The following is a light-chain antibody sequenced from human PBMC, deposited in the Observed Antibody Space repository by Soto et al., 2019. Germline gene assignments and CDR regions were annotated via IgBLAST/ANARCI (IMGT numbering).Light chain of an antibody. Sequence: QSVLTQPPSVSGAPGQRVTISCTGSSSNIGAHYDVHWYQQLPGTAPKLLIYGNSNRPSGVPDRFSGSKSGTSASMAITGLQAEDEADYYGQSYDNSLSVYVVGTGTKLTVL. CDR2: GNS. CDR3: QSYDNSLSVYV. CDR1: SSNIGAHYD. V-gene: IGLV1-40*01. J-gene: IGLJ1*01.